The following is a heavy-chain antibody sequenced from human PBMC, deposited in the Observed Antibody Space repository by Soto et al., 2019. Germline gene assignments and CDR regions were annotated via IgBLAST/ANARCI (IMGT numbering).Heavy chain of an antibody. J-gene: IGHJ6*02. CDR1: GGSVSSGNNY. CDR3: ARSIGRAAAGNSCGMEV. CDR2: ISYIGTT. Sequence: QVQLRESGPGLVQASQTLSLVCTVSGGSVSSGNNYWSWIRQRPPGGLVWLGYISYIGTTYYNPSLKSRVTISGETSKNQLYMNLKSVTAADTAVYYFARSIGRAAAGNSCGMEVWCQGNTVT. D-gene: IGHD6-13*01. V-gene: IGHV4-31*03.